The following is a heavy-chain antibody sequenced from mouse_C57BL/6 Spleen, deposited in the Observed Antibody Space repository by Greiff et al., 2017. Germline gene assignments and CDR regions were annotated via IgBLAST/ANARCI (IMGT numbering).Heavy chain of an antibody. Sequence: QVQLQQPGAELVKPGASVKMSCKASGYTFTSYWITWVKQRPGQGLEWIGDIYPGSGSTNYNEKFNIKATLTVDTSSSTAYMQLSSLTSEDSAVDYCARLYYGSTYGADWGQGTLVTVSA. D-gene: IGHD1-1*01. J-gene: IGHJ3*01. CDR3: ARLYYGSTYGAD. V-gene: IGHV1-55*01. CDR1: GYTFTSYW. CDR2: IYPGSGST.